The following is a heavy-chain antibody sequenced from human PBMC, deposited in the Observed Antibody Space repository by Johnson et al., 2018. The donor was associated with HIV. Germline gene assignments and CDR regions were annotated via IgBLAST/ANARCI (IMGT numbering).Heavy chain of an antibody. CDR3: ARAPEVWELRHPGTFDV. D-gene: IGHD3-3*01. Sequence: VQLVESGGGWVKPGGSLSLSCAASGFTFSDSYMNWIRQAPGKGLEWVSYISGSDGAIWYADSVKGRFTVSRDNAKNSFYLQMNSLRAEDTAVYYCARAPEVWELRHPGTFDVWGQGTLVTVSS. CDR1: GFTFSDSY. CDR2: ISGSDGAI. V-gene: IGHV3-11*04. J-gene: IGHJ3*01.